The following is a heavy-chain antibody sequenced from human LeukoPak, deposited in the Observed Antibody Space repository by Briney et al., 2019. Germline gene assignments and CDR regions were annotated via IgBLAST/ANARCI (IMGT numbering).Heavy chain of an antibody. J-gene: IGHJ3*02. D-gene: IGHD2-2*01. Sequence: GGSLRLSCAASGFTFSSYAMSWVRPAPGRGLEWVSAISGSGGITYYADSAKGRFTISRDNSKNTLYLQMNSLRAEDTAVYYCAKDPQPLGQLLTYDAFDIWGQGTMVTVSS. CDR1: GFTFSSYA. CDR3: AKDPQPLGQLLTYDAFDI. CDR2: ISGSGGIT. V-gene: IGHV3-23*01.